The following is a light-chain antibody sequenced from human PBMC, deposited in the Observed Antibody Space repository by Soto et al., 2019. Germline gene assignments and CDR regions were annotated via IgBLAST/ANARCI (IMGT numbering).Light chain of an antibody. J-gene: IGKJ1*01. CDR1: QSVSGK. CDR2: SAS. V-gene: IGKV3-15*01. CDR3: QHYNHWPPTWT. Sequence: EIVMTQSPATLSVSPGERSTLSCWASQSVSGKLAWYQQKPGQAPRVLIYSASTRATGIPARFSGSGFGTEFTLTISSLQSEDFAVYYRQHYNHWPPTWTFGQGTRVEVK.